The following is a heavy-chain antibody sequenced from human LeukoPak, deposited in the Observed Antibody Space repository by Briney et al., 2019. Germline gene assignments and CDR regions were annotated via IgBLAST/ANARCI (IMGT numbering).Heavy chain of an antibody. J-gene: IGHJ4*02. CDR1: GGTFSSYA. D-gene: IGHD2-15*01. Sequence: GAPVKVSCKASGGTFSSYAISWVRQAPGQGLEWMGGIIPIFGTANYAQKFQGRVTITADESTSTAYMELSSLRSEDTAVYYCARDQILVGVSSHLEIVVGGYFDYWGQGTLVTVSS. CDR2: IIPIFGTA. CDR3: ARDQILVGVSSHLEIVVGGYFDY. V-gene: IGHV1-69*01.